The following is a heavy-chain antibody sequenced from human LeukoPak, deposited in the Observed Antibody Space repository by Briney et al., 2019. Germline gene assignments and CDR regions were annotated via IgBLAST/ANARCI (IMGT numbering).Heavy chain of an antibody. CDR2: ISAYNGNT. CDR1: GYTFTSYG. Sequence: ASVKVSCKASGYTFTSYGISWVRQAPGQGLEWMGWISAYNGNTNYAQKLQGRVTMTTDTSTSTVYMELSSLRSEDTAVYYCARDSSGWTIFDLNWFDPWGQGTLVTVSS. D-gene: IGHD6-19*01. CDR3: ARDSSGWTIFDLNWFDP. J-gene: IGHJ5*02. V-gene: IGHV1-18*01.